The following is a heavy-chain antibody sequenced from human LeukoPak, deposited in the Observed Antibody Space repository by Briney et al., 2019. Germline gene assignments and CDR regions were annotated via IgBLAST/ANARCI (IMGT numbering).Heavy chain of an antibody. Sequence: SQTLSLTCAISGDSVSTNSATWTWLRQSPSRGLEWLGRTYYRSKWYNDYAVSMKSRITINSDTSKNQFSLQLNSVTPEDTAVYYCARLVGASWFDSWGQGTLVTVSS. V-gene: IGHV6-1*01. J-gene: IGHJ5*01. CDR1: GDSVSTNSAT. CDR3: ARLVGASWFDS. CDR2: TYYRSKWYN. D-gene: IGHD1-26*01.